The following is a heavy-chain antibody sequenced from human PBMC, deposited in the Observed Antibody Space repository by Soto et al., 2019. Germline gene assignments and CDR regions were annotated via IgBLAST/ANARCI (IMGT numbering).Heavy chain of an antibody. V-gene: IGHV4-4*07. J-gene: IGHJ6*02. CDR2: IYTSASI. CDR1: GADINTYS. D-gene: IGHD6-19*01. CDR3: ARDREAGYNFYYGMDV. Sequence: PAESLSITCSVYGADINTYSWTWIRQPAGKGLEWIGRIYTSASINYNPSLKGRVTLSVDTSTNQVSLRLASVTAADTAIYYCARDREAGYNFYYGMDVWGQGTTVTVSS.